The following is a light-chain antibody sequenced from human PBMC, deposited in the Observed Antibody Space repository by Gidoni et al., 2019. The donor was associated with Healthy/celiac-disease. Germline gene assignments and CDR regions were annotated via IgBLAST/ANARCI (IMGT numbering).Light chain of an antibody. CDR1: QSVSSIY. Sequence: EIVLTQSPGTLSLSPGERATLSCRASQSVSSIYLAWYQQKPGQAPRLLIYGSSSRATGIPDRFSGSASGTDFTLTISRLAPEDFAVYYCQQYGRSPYTFGQGTKLEIK. J-gene: IGKJ2*01. CDR2: GSS. V-gene: IGKV3-20*01. CDR3: QQYGRSPYT.